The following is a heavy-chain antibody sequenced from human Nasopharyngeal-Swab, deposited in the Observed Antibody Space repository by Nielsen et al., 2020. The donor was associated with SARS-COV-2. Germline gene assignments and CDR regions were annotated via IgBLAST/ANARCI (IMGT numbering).Heavy chain of an antibody. CDR1: GGSFSGYY. Sequence: LRLSCAVYGGSFSGYYWSWIRQPPGKGLEWIGEINHSGSTNYNPSLKSRVTISVNTSKNQFSLKLSSVTAADTAVYYCARGLGQYYYDSSGYYFFDYWGQGTLVTVSS. CDR3: ARGLGQYYYDSSGYYFFDY. V-gene: IGHV4-34*01. J-gene: IGHJ4*02. CDR2: INHSGST. D-gene: IGHD3-22*01.